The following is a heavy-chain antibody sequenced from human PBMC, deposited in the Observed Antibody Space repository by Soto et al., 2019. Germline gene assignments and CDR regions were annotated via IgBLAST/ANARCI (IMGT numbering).Heavy chain of an antibody. Sequence: EVQLVESGGGLVQPGGSLRLSCAASGFTVRSSYMSWVRQAPGKGLEWVSLIYSGGSTYYADSVKRRFTFSRDKSNNTLYLQMNSLRAQHTAVYYCERSLLWFGELRYWGQGTLVTVSS. D-gene: IGHD3-10*01. CDR2: IYSGGST. CDR3: ERSLLWFGELRY. V-gene: IGHV3-66*01. CDR1: GFTVRSSY. J-gene: IGHJ4*02.